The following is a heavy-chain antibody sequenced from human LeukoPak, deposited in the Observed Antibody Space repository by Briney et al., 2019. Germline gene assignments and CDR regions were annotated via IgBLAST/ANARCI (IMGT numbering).Heavy chain of an antibody. CDR3: ARGGYFVWFVYFDY. V-gene: IGHV4-34*01. D-gene: IGHD3-9*01. CDR1: GGSFSGYY. Sequence: PSETLSLTCAVYGGSFSGYYWSWIRQPPGKGLEWIGEINHSGSTNYNPSLKSRVTISVDTSKNQFSLKLSSVTAADTAVYYCARGGYFVWFVYFDYWGQGTLATVSS. CDR2: INHSGST. J-gene: IGHJ4*02.